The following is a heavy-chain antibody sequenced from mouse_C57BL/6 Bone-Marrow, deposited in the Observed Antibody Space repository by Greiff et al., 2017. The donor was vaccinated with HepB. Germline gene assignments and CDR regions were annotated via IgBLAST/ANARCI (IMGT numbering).Heavy chain of an antibody. CDR2: INPNNGGT. V-gene: IGHV1-26*01. CDR1: GYTFTDYY. CDR3: ARSWLLSYFDY. Sequence: VQLQQSGPELVKPGASVKISCKASGYTFTDYYMNWVKQSHGKSLEWIGDINPNNGGTSYNQKFKGKATLPVDKSSITAYMELRSLTSEDSAVYYCARSWLLSYFDYWGQGTTLTVSS. D-gene: IGHD2-3*01. J-gene: IGHJ2*01.